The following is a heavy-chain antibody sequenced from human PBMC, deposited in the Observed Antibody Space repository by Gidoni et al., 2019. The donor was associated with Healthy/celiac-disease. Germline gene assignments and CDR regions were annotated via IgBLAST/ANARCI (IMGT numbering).Heavy chain of an antibody. D-gene: IGHD3-22*01. CDR1: GYSFTSYW. CDR2: IYPGDSDT. V-gene: IGHV5-51*01. CDR3: ARVLDYYDSSGYYFDY. Sequence: EVQLVQSGAEVKKPGASLKISCKGSGYSFTSYWIGWVRQMPGKGLEWMGIIYPGDSDTRYSPSFQGQVTISADKSISTAYLQWSSLKASDTAMYYCARVLDYYDSSGYYFDYWGQGTLVTVSS. J-gene: IGHJ4*02.